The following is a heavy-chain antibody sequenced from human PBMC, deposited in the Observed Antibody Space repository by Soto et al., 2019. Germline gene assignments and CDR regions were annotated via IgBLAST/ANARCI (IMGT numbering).Heavy chain of an antibody. V-gene: IGHV4-4*02. D-gene: IGHD3-3*01. Sequence: SETLSLTCAVSGGSISSSNWWSWVRQPPGKGLEWIGEIYHSGSTNYNPSLKSRVTISVDKSKNQFSLKLSSVTAADTAVYYCARVGAITIFGVEPRAPKEETYYGMDVWGQGTTVTVSS. CDR3: ARVGAITIFGVEPRAPKEETYYGMDV. CDR2: IYHSGST. CDR1: GGSISSSNW. J-gene: IGHJ6*02.